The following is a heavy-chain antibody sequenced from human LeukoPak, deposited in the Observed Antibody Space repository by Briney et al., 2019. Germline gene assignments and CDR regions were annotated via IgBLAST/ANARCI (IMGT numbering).Heavy chain of an antibody. CDR1: EFTLSSYW. J-gene: IGHJ3*02. Sequence: GGSLRLSCAASEFTLSSYWMHWVRQVPGKGLIWVSRINSDGSSTSYADSVKGRFTISRDNAKNTLYLQMNSLRVDDTAVYYCAREDYGGNNVNAFDIWGQGTMVTVSS. CDR2: INSDGSST. V-gene: IGHV3-74*01. CDR3: AREDYGGNNVNAFDI. D-gene: IGHD4-23*01.